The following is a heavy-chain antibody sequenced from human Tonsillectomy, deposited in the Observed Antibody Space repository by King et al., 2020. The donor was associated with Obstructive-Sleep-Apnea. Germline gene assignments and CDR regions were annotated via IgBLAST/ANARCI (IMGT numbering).Heavy chain of an antibody. CDR2: IYYSGST. J-gene: IGHJ6*02. D-gene: IGHD5-12*01. Sequence: QLQESGPGLVKPSQTLSLTCTVSGGSISSGGYYWSWIRQHPGKGLEWIGYIYYSGSTYYNPSLKSRVTISVDTSKNQFSLKLSSVTAADTAVYYCARDGVATISYYYYGMDVWGQGTTVTVSS. CDR3: ARDGVATISYYYYGMDV. V-gene: IGHV4-31*03. CDR1: GGSISSGGYY.